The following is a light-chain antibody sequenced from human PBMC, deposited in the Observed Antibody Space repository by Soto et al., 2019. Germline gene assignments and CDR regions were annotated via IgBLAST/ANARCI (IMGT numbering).Light chain of an antibody. CDR3: QQYGSSPPIT. J-gene: IGKJ5*01. CDR2: DAS. CDR1: QSVSSSC. Sequence: EIVLTQSPATLSLSPGERATLSCGASQSVSSSCLAWYQQKPGLAPRLLIYDASIRATGIPDRFSGSGSGTHFTLTISRLEPEDFAVYYCQQYGSSPPITFGQGTRLEIK. V-gene: IGKV3D-20*01.